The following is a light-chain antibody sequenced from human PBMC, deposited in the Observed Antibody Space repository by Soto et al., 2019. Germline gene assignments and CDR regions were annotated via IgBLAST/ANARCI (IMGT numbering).Light chain of an antibody. CDR3: QQYGSSRLT. CDR1: QSVSSSY. V-gene: IGKV3-20*01. CDR2: GAS. J-gene: IGKJ4*01. Sequence: EIVLTQSPGTLSLSPGERATLSCRASQSVSSSYFAWYQQKPGQAPRLLIYGASTRATGIPDRFSGSGSGTDFTLTISRLEPEDFAVYYCQQYGSSRLTFGGGTKVDIK.